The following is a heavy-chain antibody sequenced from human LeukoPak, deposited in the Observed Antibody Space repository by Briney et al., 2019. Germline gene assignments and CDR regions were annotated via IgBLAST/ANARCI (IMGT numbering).Heavy chain of an antibody. J-gene: IGHJ4*02. CDR2: INHYGSI. D-gene: IGHD2-2*02. V-gene: IGHV4-34*01. CDR3: ARGLYTNNVRYFDN. CDR1: GGSFSGYY. Sequence: PSETLSLTCAVYGGSFSGYYWSWIRQTPGKGLEWIGEINHYGSINYNPSLKSRVTISVDTSKNQFSLRLSSVTAADTAVYYCARGLYTNNVRYFDNWGQGTLVTVSS.